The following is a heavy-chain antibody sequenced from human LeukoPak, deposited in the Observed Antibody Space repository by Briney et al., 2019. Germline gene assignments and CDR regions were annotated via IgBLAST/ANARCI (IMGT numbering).Heavy chain of an antibody. D-gene: IGHD2-15*01. CDR3: ARGGWSLDY. Sequence: SETLSLTCTVSGGSITNYYWSWIRQPPGKGLEWIGYIYYSGSTNYNPSLKSRVAISVDTSKNQFSLKLSSVTAADTAVYYCARGGWSLDYWGHGTLVTVSS. J-gene: IGHJ4*01. CDR2: IYYSGST. CDR1: GGSITNYY. V-gene: IGHV4-59*01.